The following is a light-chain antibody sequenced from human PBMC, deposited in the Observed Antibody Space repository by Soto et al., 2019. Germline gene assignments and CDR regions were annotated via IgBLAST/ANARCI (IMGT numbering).Light chain of an antibody. CDR3: QQYGNSPLT. Sequence: IAMTQSPATLSPSPGERATLSCRASQSVSSNLAWYQQRPGQAPRLLIYGASNRATGIPDRFSGGGSGTDFTLTINRLEPEDFAVYFCQQYGNSPLTFGGGTKVDIK. CDR1: QSVSSN. V-gene: IGKV3-20*01. J-gene: IGKJ4*01. CDR2: GAS.